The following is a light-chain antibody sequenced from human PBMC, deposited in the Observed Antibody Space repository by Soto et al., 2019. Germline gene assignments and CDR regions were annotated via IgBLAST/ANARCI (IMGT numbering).Light chain of an antibody. CDR3: QQLNKYPST. CDR1: QGISSY. J-gene: IGKJ4*01. V-gene: IGKV1-9*01. CDR2: GAS. Sequence: DIQMTQSRSSVSASVGDRVAITCRASQGISSYLGWYQQKPGKAPKLLIYGASTLQSGVPSRFSGSGSGTDFTLTISSLQPEDFATYYCQQLNKYPSTFGGGTKVDIK.